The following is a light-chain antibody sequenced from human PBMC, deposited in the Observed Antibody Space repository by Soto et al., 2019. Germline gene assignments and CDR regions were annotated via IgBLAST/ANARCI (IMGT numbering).Light chain of an antibody. CDR1: SSNIGAGYD. V-gene: IGLV1-40*01. J-gene: IGLJ1*01. CDR2: GNS. Sequence: QSVLTQPPSVSGAPGQRVTISCTGSSSNIGAGYDVHWYQQLPGTAPKLLIYGNSNRPSGVPDRFSGSKSGTSASLAITGLQAEDEADYYCQSYASSLSAYYVFGTGTKLNVL. CDR3: QSYASSLSAYYV.